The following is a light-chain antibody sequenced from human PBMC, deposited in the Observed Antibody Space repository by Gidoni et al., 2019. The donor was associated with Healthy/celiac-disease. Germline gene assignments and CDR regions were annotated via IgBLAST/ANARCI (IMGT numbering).Light chain of an antibody. CDR1: QSSSSW. CDR2: DAS. Sequence: DIQMTQSPSTLSASVGARVPITCPASQSSSSWFAWYQQKPGKAPKLLIYDASSLESGVPSRFSGSGSGTEFTLTISSLQPDDFATYYCQQYNSYSPWTFGQGTKVEIK. J-gene: IGKJ1*01. V-gene: IGKV1-5*01. CDR3: QQYNSYSPWT.